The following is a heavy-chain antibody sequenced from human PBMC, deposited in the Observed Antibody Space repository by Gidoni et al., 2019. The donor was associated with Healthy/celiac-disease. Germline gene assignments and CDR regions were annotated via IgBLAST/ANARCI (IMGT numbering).Heavy chain of an antibody. Sequence: QVQLQQWGAGLLKPSETLSLTCAVYGGSFSGYYWSWIRQPPGKGLEWIGEINHSGSTNYNPSLKSRVTISVDTSKNQFSLKLSSVTAADTAVYYCARGYGSSGSYYNAYYYYGMDVWGQGTTVTVSS. CDR1: GGSFSGYY. V-gene: IGHV4-34*01. J-gene: IGHJ6*02. CDR2: INHSGST. D-gene: IGHD3-10*01. CDR3: ARGYGSSGSYYNAYYYYGMDV.